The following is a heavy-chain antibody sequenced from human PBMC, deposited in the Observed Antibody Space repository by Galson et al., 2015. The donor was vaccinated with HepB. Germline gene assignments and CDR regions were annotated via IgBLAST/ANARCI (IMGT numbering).Heavy chain of an antibody. J-gene: IGHJ1*01. Sequence: SVKVSCKASGGTFSSYAISWVRQAPGQGLEWMGRIIPILGIANYAQKFQGRVTITADKSTSTAYMELSSLRSEDTAVYYCATLRGYYDSSGYYPAANWVQHWGQGTLVTVSS. CDR3: ATLRGYYDSSGYYPAANWVQH. CDR2: IIPILGIA. D-gene: IGHD3-22*01. CDR1: GGTFSSYA. V-gene: IGHV1-69*04.